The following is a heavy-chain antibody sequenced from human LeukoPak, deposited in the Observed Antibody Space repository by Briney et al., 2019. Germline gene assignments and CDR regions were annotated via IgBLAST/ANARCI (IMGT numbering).Heavy chain of an antibody. Sequence: SQTLSLTCTVSGGSISSGGYYWSWIRQPPGKGLEWIGYIYHSGSTYYNPSLKSRVTISVDRSKDQFSLKLSSVTAADTAVYYCARSFSVVVPAADAFDIWGQGTMVTVSS. D-gene: IGHD2-2*01. CDR3: ARSFSVVVPAADAFDI. V-gene: IGHV4-30-2*01. CDR2: IYHSGST. CDR1: GGSISSGGYY. J-gene: IGHJ3*02.